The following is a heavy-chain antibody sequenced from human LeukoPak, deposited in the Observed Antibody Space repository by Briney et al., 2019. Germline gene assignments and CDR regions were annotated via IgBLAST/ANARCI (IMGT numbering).Heavy chain of an antibody. CDR2: IKDDGSVE. D-gene: IGHD2-8*02. CDR3: ARLPLQSGDFDY. CDR1: GFTFSSYA. V-gene: IGHV3-7*01. J-gene: IGHJ4*02. Sequence: GGSLRLSCAASGFTFSSYAMTWVRQAPGKGLEWVANIKDDGSVENYVDSVRGRFTISRDNAKNSLFLQMNNLRAEDMAVYYCARLPLQSGDFDYWGQGTLVTVSS.